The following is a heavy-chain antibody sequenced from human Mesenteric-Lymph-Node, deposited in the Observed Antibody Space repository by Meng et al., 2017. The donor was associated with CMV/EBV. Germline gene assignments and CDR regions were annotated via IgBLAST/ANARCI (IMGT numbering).Heavy chain of an antibody. Sequence: GESLKISCAASGFSFSNYGMHWVRQAPGKGLEWVSFTRYDGTIKYYADSVKGRFTISRDNSKNMLYLQMNSLRGEDTAVYYCAKGQGYCSSTSCKIYGMDVWGQGTTVTVSS. J-gene: IGHJ6*02. D-gene: IGHD2-2*01. V-gene: IGHV3-30*02. CDR2: TRYDGTIK. CDR3: AKGQGYCSSTSCKIYGMDV. CDR1: GFSFSNYG.